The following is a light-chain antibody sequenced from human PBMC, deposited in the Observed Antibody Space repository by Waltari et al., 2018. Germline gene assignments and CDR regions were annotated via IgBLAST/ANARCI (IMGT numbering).Light chain of an antibody. CDR1: SSDVGGYNF. J-gene: IGLJ2*01. Sequence: QSALNQPPSASGSPGQSVTISCTGTSSDVGGYNFVSWYQQHPGKAPKRLIYEVSKRPSGVPDRFSGSKAGNTASLTVSGLQAEDEADYYCSSDAGSNNWVFGGGTKLAVL. V-gene: IGLV2-8*01. CDR3: SSDAGSNNWV. CDR2: EVS.